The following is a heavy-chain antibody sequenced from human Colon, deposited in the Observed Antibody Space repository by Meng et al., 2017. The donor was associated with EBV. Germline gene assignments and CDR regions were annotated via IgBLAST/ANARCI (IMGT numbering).Heavy chain of an antibody. Sequence: VLVPQVGAGLIKPFGALSLTWPVNGWSFSGYVWSWVRQPPGKGMEWIGEVSHPGSANYNPSLKSRVTISVDASEKQFSLRLTSVTAADSAVYYCARVPTTGYKDHWGQGTLVTVSS. CDR3: ARVPTTGYKDH. V-gene: IGHV4-34*01. CDR2: VSHPGSA. J-gene: IGHJ4*02. CDR1: GWSFSGYV. D-gene: IGHD3-9*01.